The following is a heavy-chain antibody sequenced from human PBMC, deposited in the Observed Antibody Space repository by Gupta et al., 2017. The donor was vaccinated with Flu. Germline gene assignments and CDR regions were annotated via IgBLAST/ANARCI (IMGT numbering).Heavy chain of an antibody. CDR3: GRHFSGIDY. V-gene: IGHV3-21*01. D-gene: IGHD3-10*01. CDR2: ISSSSSHI. J-gene: IGHJ4*02. Sequence: EVHLVESGGGLVKPGGSLRLSCAASGVTFSAYSMNWVRQAPGEGLEWVSFISSSSSHIYYADSLKGRFTISRDNAKDSLYLQMNSLRVEDTAVYYCGRHFSGIDYWGQGTLVTVSS. CDR1: GVTFSAYS.